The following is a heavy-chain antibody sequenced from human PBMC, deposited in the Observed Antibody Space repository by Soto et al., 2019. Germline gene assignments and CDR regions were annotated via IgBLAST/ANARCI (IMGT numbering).Heavy chain of an antibody. V-gene: IGHV4-30-4*01. D-gene: IGHD5-18*01. CDR1: GGSISSGDYY. CDR3: ARDREVDTAAQGRFDP. CDR2: IYYSGST. J-gene: IGHJ5*02. Sequence: SETLSLTCTVSGGSISSGDYYWSWIRQPPGKGLEWIGYIYYSGSTYYNPSLKSRVTISVDTSKNQFSLKLSSATAADTAVYYCARDREVDTAAQGRFDPWGQGTLVTVSS.